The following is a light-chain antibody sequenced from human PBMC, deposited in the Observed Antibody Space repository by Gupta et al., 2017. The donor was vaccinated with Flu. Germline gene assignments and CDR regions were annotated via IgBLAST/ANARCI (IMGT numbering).Light chain of an antibody. CDR3: QQYSNWPPWT. CDR1: QSVNIN. Sequence: EIVMTQSPATLSVSPGERATLSCRASQSVNINLAWYQQKPGQAPRLLIYGTSFRATGIPARFSGSGSGTEFTLTISSRQSEDFAVYYCQQYSNWPPWTFGQGTKVEIK. J-gene: IGKJ1*01. V-gene: IGKV3-15*01. CDR2: GTS.